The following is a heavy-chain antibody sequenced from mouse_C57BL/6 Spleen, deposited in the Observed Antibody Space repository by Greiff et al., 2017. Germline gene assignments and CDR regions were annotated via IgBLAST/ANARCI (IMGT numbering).Heavy chain of an antibody. J-gene: IGHJ4*01. Sequence: QVQLQQPGAELVKPGASVKLSCKASGYTFTSYWMHWVKQRPGRGLEWIGRIDPNSGGTKYNEKFKSKATLTVDKPSSTAYMQLSSLTSEDSAVYYCARDDYDAMDYWSQGTSVTVSS. CDR1: GYTFTSYW. V-gene: IGHV1-72*01. CDR2: IDPNSGGT. CDR3: ARDDYDAMDY.